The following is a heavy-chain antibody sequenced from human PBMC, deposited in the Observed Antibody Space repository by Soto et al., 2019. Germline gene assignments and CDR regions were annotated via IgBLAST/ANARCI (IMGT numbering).Heavy chain of an antibody. D-gene: IGHD3-10*01. V-gene: IGHV3-30*18. J-gene: IGHJ6*03. CDR2: ISYDGSNK. Sequence: GGSLRLSCAASGFTFSSYGMHWVRQAPGKGLEWVAVISYDGSNKYYADSVKGRFTISRDNSKNTLYLQMNSLRAEDTAVYYCAKTLSRGATLYGYYYMDVWGKGTTVTVSS. CDR1: GFTFSSYG. CDR3: AKTLSRGATLYGYYYMDV.